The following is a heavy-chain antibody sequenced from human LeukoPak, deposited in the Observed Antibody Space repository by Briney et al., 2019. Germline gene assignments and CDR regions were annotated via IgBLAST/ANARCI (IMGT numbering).Heavy chain of an antibody. V-gene: IGHV3-11*04. CDR2: ISSSSSTI. CDR3: ARAGTWELIYYFDY. D-gene: IGHD1-26*01. CDR1: GFTFSDYY. Sequence: GGSLRLSCAASGFTFSDYYMSWIRQAPGKGLEWVSYISSSSSTIYYADSVKGRFTISRDNAKNSLYLQMNSLRAEDTAVYYCARAGTWELIYYFDYWGQGTLVTVSS. J-gene: IGHJ4*02.